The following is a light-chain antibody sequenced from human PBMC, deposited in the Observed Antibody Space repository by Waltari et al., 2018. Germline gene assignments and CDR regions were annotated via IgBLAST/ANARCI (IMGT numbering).Light chain of an antibody. CDR2: NNN. Sequence: QSVLTQPPSTSGTPGQRVTISCSGSSSNVGPNYVSWYQQLPGTAPTLLIYNNNRRPSGVPDRFSGSKSCTSASLAISGLQSEDEADYYCAAWDDSLNAWMFGGGTKLTVL. J-gene: IGLJ3*02. V-gene: IGLV1-44*01. CDR3: AAWDDSLNAWM. CDR1: SSNVGPNY.